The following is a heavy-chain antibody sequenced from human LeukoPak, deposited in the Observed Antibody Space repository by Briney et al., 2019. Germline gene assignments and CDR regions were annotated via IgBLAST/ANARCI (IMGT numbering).Heavy chain of an antibody. V-gene: IGHV1-2*02. J-gene: IGHJ5*02. CDR1: GYTFTGYY. CDR3: ARVGSNGNWFDP. Sequence: ASVKVSCKASGYTFTGYYMHWVRQAPGQGLEWMGWINPNSGGTNYVQKFQGRVTMTRDTSISTAYMELSRLRSDDTAVYYCARVGSNGNWFDPWGQGTLVTVSS. CDR2: INPNSGGT. D-gene: IGHD6-13*01.